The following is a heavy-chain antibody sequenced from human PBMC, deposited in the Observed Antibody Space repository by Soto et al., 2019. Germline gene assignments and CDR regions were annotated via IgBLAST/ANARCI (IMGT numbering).Heavy chain of an antibody. CDR2: ISAYNGNT. D-gene: IGHD1-26*01. CDR3: VREWGIVGATKGGYFDY. J-gene: IGHJ4*02. Sequence: QVQLVQSGAEVKKPGASVKVSCKASGYTFTSYGISWVRQAPGQGLEWMGWISAYNGNTNYAQKLQGRVTMTTDTSTSTAYMELRSLRSDDTAVYYCVREWGIVGATKGGYFDYWGQGTLVTVSS. V-gene: IGHV1-18*01. CDR1: GYTFTSYG.